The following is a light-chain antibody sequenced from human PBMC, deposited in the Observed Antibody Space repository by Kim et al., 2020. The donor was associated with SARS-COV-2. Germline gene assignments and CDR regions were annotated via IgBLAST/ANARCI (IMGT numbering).Light chain of an antibody. CDR1: SSYVGDYNR. Sequence: GQSVAISCAVTSSYVGDYNRVSWDQQSPGTDPKLIIYEFSQRPSGVPDRFSGSKSGNTASLTISGLQAEDKADYYCNSWTSSNTFVFGTGTKVTVL. J-gene: IGLJ1*01. CDR2: EFS. CDR3: NSWTSSNTFV. V-gene: IGLV2-18*02.